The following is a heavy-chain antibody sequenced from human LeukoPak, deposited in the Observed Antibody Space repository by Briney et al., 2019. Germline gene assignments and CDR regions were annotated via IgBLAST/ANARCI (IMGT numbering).Heavy chain of an antibody. Sequence: SLKVSCKASGCTFSSYAISWVRQAPGQGLEWMGGIIPIFGTANYAQKFQGRVTITADESTSTAYMELSSLRSEDTAVYYCARDAHYDYVWGSSFDYWGQGTLVTVSS. CDR1: GCTFSSYA. CDR2: IIPIFGTA. CDR3: ARDAHYDYVWGSSFDY. V-gene: IGHV1-69*01. D-gene: IGHD3-16*01. J-gene: IGHJ4*02.